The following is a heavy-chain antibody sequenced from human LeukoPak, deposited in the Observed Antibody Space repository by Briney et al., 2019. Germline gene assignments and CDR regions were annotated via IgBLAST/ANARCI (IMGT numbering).Heavy chain of an antibody. CDR2: VDPEDRET. D-gene: IGHD2-8*02. CDR1: GYTFTDYY. CDR3: ATNAGGISAFFDI. J-gene: IGHJ3*02. V-gene: IGHV1-69-2*01. Sequence: ASVKVSCKVSGYTFTDYYMHWVQQVPGKGLEWMGLVDPEDRETIYAEKFQDRVTITADTSTDTAYMELSSLRSEDTAVYYCATNAGGISAFFDIWGQGTMVTVSS.